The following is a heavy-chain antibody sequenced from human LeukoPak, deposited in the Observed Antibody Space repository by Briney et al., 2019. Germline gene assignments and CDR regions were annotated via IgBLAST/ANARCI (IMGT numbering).Heavy chain of an antibody. Sequence: GGSLRLSCAASGFTFSSYWMSWVRQAPGKGLEWVANIKQDGGEKYYVDSVKGRFTISRDNAKNSLYLQMNSLRAEDTAVYYCAKALIAVAGYGMDVWGQGTTVTVSS. D-gene: IGHD6-19*01. CDR1: GFTFSSYW. V-gene: IGHV3-7*01. CDR3: AKALIAVAGYGMDV. J-gene: IGHJ6*02. CDR2: IKQDGGEK.